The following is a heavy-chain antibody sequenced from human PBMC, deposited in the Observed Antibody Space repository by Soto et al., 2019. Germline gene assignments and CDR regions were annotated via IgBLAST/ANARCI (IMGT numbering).Heavy chain of an antibody. CDR3: ARNIVVVPAAKGWFDP. V-gene: IGHV1-18*04. Sequence: SVKVSCKASGYTFTSYGISWVRQAPGQGLEWMGWISAYNGNTNYAQKLQGRVTMTTDTSTSTAYMELRSLRSDDTAVYYCARNIVVVPAAKGWFDPWGQGTLVTVSS. CDR1: GYTFTSYG. J-gene: IGHJ5*02. D-gene: IGHD2-2*01. CDR2: ISAYNGNT.